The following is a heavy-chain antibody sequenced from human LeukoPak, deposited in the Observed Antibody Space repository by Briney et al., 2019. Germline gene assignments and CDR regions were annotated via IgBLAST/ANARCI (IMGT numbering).Heavy chain of an antibody. CDR3: AKDWAVRGIFGVVYGMDV. D-gene: IGHD3-3*01. V-gene: IGHV3-23*01. CDR2: ISGSGGST. CDR1: GFTFSSYA. Sequence: GGSLRLSCAASGFTFSSYAMSWVRQAPGKGLEWVSAISGSGGSTYYADSVKGRFTISRDNSKNTLYLQMNSLRAEDTAVYYCAKDWAVRGIFGVVYGMDVWGQGTTVTVSS. J-gene: IGHJ6*02.